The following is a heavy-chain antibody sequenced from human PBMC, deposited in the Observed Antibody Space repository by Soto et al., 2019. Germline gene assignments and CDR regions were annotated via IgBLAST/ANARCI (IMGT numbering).Heavy chain of an antibody. Sequence: EVQLVESGGGLIQPGGSLRLSCAASDFTVSTNYMDWVRQAPGKGLEWVSVIYSGGSTYYADSVKGRFTISRDNSKNTLFLQMNSLRAEHTAVYYCARRSGYYYGMDVWGQGTTVTVSS. CDR1: DFTVSTNY. J-gene: IGHJ6*02. CDR3: ARRSGYYYGMDV. CDR2: IYSGGST. V-gene: IGHV3-53*01.